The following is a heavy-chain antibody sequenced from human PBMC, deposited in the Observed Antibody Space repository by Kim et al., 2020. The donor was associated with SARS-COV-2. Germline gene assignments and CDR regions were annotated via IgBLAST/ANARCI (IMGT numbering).Heavy chain of an antibody. V-gene: IGHV4-31*03. CDR2: IYYSGST. CDR1: GGSISSGGYY. D-gene: IGHD3-22*01. Sequence: SETLSLTCTVSGGSISSGGYYWSWIRQHPGKGLEWIGYIYYSGSTYYNPSLKSRVTISVDTSKNQFSLKLSSVTAADTAVYYCARDEIVDRYYYGMDVWGQGTTVTVSS. J-gene: IGHJ6*02. CDR3: ARDEIVDRYYYGMDV.